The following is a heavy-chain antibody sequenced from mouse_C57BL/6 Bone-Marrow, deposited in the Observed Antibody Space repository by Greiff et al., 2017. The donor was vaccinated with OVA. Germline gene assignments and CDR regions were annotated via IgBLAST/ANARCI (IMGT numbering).Heavy chain of an antibody. CDR1: GYTFTGYG. J-gene: IGHJ3*01. V-gene: IGHV1-55*01. Sequence: QVQLQQPGAELVKPGASVTMSCKASGYTFTGYGITWVKQRPGQGLEWIGDIYPGSGGTNYNEKFKGKATLTVDTSSSTAYMQLRSLTSEDSAVYYCASGNYDYEGFAYWGQGTLVTVSA. D-gene: IGHD2-4*01. CDR2: IYPGSGGT. CDR3: ASGNYDYEGFAY.